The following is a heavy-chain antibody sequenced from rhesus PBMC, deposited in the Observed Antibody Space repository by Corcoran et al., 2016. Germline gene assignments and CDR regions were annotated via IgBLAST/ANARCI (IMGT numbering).Heavy chain of an antibody. Sequence: QVTLKESGPALVKPTQTLTLTCTFSGFSLSTSDMSVGWIHQPPGKPLEWLAHIYWDVDKRYSTSLKSRLTISKDTSKNQVVLTMSNIGPVDTATYYCARRPTVTFDYWGQGVLVTVSS. CDR2: IYWDVDK. J-gene: IGHJ4*01. D-gene: IGHD4-35*01. V-gene: IGHV2-1*01. CDR3: ARRPTVTFDY. CDR1: GFSLSTSDMS.